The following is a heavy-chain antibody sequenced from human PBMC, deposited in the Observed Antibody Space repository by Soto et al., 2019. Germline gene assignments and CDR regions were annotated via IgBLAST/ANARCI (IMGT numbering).Heavy chain of an antibody. V-gene: IGHV4-30-4*01. J-gene: IGHJ4*02. Sequence: QVQLQESGPGLVKPSQTLSLTCTVSVGSISSGDYYWSWIRQPPGKGLEWIGYIYYSGSTYYNPSLKSRVTISVDTSKNQFSLKLSSVTAADTAVYYCARIMPPDYGGNELDYWGQGTLVTVSS. CDR1: VGSISSGDYY. D-gene: IGHD4-17*01. CDR2: IYYSGST. CDR3: ARIMPPDYGGNELDY.